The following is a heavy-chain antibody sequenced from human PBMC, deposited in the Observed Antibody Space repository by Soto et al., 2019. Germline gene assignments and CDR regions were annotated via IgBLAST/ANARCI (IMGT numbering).Heavy chain of an antibody. CDR1: GSISSYD. D-gene: IGHD6-13*01. Sequence: SETLSLTCTVSGSISSYDWSWIRRPPGKGLEWIGYIYYSGSAHYSPSLKSRVTISVDTSKNQFSLKLSSVTAADTAVYYCAIGYSSSWAPYYSGMDVWGQGTTVTVSS. J-gene: IGHJ6*02. CDR3: AIGYSSSWAPYYSGMDV. V-gene: IGHV4-59*01. CDR2: IYYSGSA.